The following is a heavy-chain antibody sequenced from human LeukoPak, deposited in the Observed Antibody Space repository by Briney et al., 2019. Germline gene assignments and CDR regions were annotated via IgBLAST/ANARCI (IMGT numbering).Heavy chain of an antibody. CDR1: GFTFSSYA. J-gene: IGHJ5*02. CDR3: VREGEQQPAAYNWFDP. V-gene: IGHV3-30*04. D-gene: IGHD6-13*01. Sequence: PGGSLRLSCAASGFTFSSYAMHWVRQAPGKGLEWVAVISYDGSNKYYADSVKGRFTISRDNSKNTLYLQMNSLRAEDTAVYYCVREGEQQPAAYNWFDPWGQGTLVTVSS. CDR2: ISYDGSNK.